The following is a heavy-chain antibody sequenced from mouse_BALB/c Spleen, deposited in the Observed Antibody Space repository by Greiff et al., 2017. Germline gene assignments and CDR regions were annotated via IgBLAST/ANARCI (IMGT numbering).Heavy chain of an antibody. CDR3: ARSLYYDYDDYAMDY. CDR2: IDPYNGGT. J-gene: IGHJ4*01. V-gene: IGHV1S135*01. Sequence: QLKESGPELVKPGASVKVSCKASGYAFTSYNMYWVKQSHGKSLEWIGYIDPYNGGTSYNQKFKGKATLTVDKSSSTAYMHLNSLTSEDSAVYYCARSLYYDYDDYAMDYWGQGTSVTVSS. CDR1: GYAFTSYN. D-gene: IGHD2-4*01.